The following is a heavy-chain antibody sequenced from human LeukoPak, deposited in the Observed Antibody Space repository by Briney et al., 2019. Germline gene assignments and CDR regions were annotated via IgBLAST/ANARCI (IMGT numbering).Heavy chain of an antibody. CDR1: GFTFSSYW. CDR3: AKRFGSGSYYNVWYYYYYMDV. V-gene: IGHV3-7*01. J-gene: IGHJ6*03. D-gene: IGHD3-10*01. CDR2: IKQDGSEK. Sequence: PGGSLRLSCAASGFTFSSYWMSWVRQAPGKGLEWVAKIKQDGSEKYYVDSVKGRFTISRDNAKNSLYLQMNSLRAEDTAVYHCAKRFGSGSYYNVWYYYYYMDVWGKGITVTVSS.